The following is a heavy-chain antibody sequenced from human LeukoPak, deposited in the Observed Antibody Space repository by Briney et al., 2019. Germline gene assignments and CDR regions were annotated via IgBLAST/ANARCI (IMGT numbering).Heavy chain of an antibody. D-gene: IGHD3-3*01. CDR2: IYYNGST. Sequence: KPSETLSLTCTVSGGSISGYYWSWIRQPPGKGLEWIGYIYYNGSTNYNPSLKSRVTISVDTSKNQFSLKLNSVTAADTAVYYCATAAYDFWSGYPSWFDPWGQGTLVTVSS. CDR1: GGSISGYY. V-gene: IGHV4-59*01. J-gene: IGHJ5*02. CDR3: ATAAYDFWSGYPSWFDP.